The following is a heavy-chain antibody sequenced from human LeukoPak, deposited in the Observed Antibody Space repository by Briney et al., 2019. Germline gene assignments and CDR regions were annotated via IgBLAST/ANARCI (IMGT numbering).Heavy chain of an antibody. J-gene: IGHJ4*02. D-gene: IGHD5-12*01. Sequence: GGSLRLSCVASGFIFSNYRMSCVRQAPGKGLEWVANIKQDGSEKYYVDSVKGRFTISRDNAKNSLYLQMNRLRAEDTAVYYCAREGDSGYDSVDYWGQGTLVTVSS. CDR2: IKQDGSEK. V-gene: IGHV3-7*01. CDR1: GFIFSNYR. CDR3: AREGDSGYDSVDY.